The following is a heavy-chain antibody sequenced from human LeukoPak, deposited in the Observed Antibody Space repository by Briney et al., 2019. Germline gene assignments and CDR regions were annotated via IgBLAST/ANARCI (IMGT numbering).Heavy chain of an antibody. CDR3: AKRYVSSNYYQCLGE. CDR2: ITGNTANT. CDR1: GFTFSNYA. J-gene: IGHJ4*02. V-gene: IGHV3-23*01. Sequence: GGSLRPSCAASGFTFSNYAMTWVRLAPGKGLEWVSAITGNTANTYYADSVKGRFTISRDNSKNTVYLQMNSLRVEDTAVYYCAKRYVSSNYYQCLGEWGQGTLVTVSS. D-gene: IGHD3-22*01.